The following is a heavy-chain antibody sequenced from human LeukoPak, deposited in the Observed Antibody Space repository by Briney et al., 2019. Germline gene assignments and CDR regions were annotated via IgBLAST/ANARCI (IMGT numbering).Heavy chain of an antibody. D-gene: IGHD5-18*01. J-gene: IGHJ4*02. CDR3: ARRLKVRGYSYGPEFDY. Sequence: PSETLSLTCTVSGGSISSSSYYWGWTRQPPGKGLEWIGSIYYSGSTYYNPSLKSRVTISVDTSKNQFSLKLSSVTAADTAVYYCARRLKVRGYSYGPEFDYWGQGTLVTVSS. V-gene: IGHV4-39*01. CDR2: IYYSGST. CDR1: GGSISSSSYY.